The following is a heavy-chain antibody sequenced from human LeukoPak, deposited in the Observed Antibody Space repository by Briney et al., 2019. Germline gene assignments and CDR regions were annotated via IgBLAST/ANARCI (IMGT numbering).Heavy chain of an antibody. D-gene: IGHD3-9*01. V-gene: IGHV3-30*03. J-gene: IGHJ4*02. CDR1: GFTFSSYG. CDR2: ISHDGTNI. CDR3: AETGPTDF. Sequence: GGSLRLSCAASGFTFSSYGMHWVRQASGKGLEWVAAISHDGTNIHYAESVKGRFTISRDNSKNMLYLQMNGLRAEDTALYYCAETGPTDFWGQGTLVTVSS.